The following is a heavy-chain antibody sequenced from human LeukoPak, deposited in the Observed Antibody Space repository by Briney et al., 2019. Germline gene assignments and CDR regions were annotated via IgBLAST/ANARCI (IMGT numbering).Heavy chain of an antibody. D-gene: IGHD3-22*01. CDR1: GFTFSSYS. CDR2: ISSTSSAI. CDR3: ARSPITTGIYFDH. V-gene: IGHV3-48*02. J-gene: IGHJ4*02. Sequence: GGSLRLSCAASGFTFSSYSMNWVRQAPGKGLEWVSYISSTSSAIYYADSVKGRFTISRDNAKNSLFLQINSLGDEDTGVYYCARSPITTGIYFDHWGQGTLVTVSS.